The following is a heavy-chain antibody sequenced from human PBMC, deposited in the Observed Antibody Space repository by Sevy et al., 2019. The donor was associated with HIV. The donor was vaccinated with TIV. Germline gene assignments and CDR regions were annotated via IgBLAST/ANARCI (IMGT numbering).Heavy chain of an antibody. Sequence: GGSLRLSCAASGFTFSSYGMHWVRQAPGEGLEWVAVISYDGSNKYYADSVKGRFTISRDNSKNTLYLQMNSLRAEDTAVYYCAKADSSGYYYLDYWGQGTLVTVSS. CDR1: GFTFSSYG. D-gene: IGHD3-22*01. CDR3: AKADSSGYYYLDY. J-gene: IGHJ4*02. CDR2: ISYDGSNK. V-gene: IGHV3-30*18.